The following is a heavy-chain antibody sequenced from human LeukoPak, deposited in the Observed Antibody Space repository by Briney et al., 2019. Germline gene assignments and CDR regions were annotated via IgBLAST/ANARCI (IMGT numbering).Heavy chain of an antibody. CDR3: TTEPGSGTLYYYYYMDV. CDR1: GFTFSSYE. CDR2: IKSKTDGGTT. D-gene: IGHD3-10*01. Sequence: PGGSLRLSCAASGFTFSSYEMNWVRQAPGKGLEWAGRIKSKTDGGTTDYAAPVKGRFTISRDDSKNTLYLQMNSLKTEDTAVYYCTTEPGSGTLYYYYYMDVWGKGTTVTVSS. J-gene: IGHJ6*03. V-gene: IGHV3-15*01.